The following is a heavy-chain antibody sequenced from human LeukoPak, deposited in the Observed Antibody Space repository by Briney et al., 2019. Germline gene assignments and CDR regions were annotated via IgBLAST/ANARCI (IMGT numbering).Heavy chain of an antibody. V-gene: IGHV3-21*01. CDR1: GFTFSNSD. J-gene: IGHJ5*02. Sequence: GGSLRLSCATSGFTFSNSDMNWVRQAPGKGLEWVSSITTTSSYIYYADSVRGRFAISRDNAKNSLYLHMDSLRAEDTAVYYCARSGCPGGSCYLRYSWLDLWGRGTLVTVSS. CDR3: ARSGCPGGSCYLRYSWLDL. D-gene: IGHD2-15*01. CDR2: ITTTSSYI.